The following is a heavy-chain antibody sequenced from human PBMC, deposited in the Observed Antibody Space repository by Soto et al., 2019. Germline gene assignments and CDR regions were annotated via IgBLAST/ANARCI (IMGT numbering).Heavy chain of an antibody. J-gene: IGHJ6*02. Sequence: QVQLVESGGGVVQPGRSLRLSCAASGFTFSVYGMHWVRQAPGKGLEWVALASYDGSIKYYADSVKGRFTIYRDNSKNTLYLQMNSLRVEDTAVYYCAKDGSHLAVAGTSPTSYFYGLVVWGQGTTVTVSS. CDR1: GFTFSVYG. V-gene: IGHV3-30*18. CDR3: AKDGSHLAVAGTSPTSYFYGLVV. D-gene: IGHD6-19*01. CDR2: ASYDGSIK.